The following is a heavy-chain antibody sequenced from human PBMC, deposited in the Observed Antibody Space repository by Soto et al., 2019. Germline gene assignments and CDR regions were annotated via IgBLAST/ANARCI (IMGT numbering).Heavy chain of an antibody. Sequence: SETLSLTCTVSGGSISSYYWSWFRHPPGKGLEWIGYIYYSGSTNYNPSLKSRVTISVDTSKNQFSLKRSSVTAADTAVYYCARDSPYSSGWYKFDYWGQGTLVTVSS. D-gene: IGHD6-19*01. CDR1: GGSISSYY. CDR2: IYYSGST. CDR3: ARDSPYSSGWYKFDY. J-gene: IGHJ4*02. V-gene: IGHV4-59*01.